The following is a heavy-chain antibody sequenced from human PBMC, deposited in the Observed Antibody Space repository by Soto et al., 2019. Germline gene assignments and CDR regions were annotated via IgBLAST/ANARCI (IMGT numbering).Heavy chain of an antibody. CDR2: IYYSGST. CDR3: ASSRFDYDAFDI. J-gene: IGHJ3*02. D-gene: IGHD4-17*01. Sequence: SETLSLTCTVAGGSISSYYWSWIRQPPGKGLEWIGYIYYSGSTNYNPSLKSRVTISVDTSKNQFSLKLGSVTAADTAVYYCASSRFDYDAFDIWGQGTMVTVSS. V-gene: IGHV4-59*08. CDR1: GGSISSYY.